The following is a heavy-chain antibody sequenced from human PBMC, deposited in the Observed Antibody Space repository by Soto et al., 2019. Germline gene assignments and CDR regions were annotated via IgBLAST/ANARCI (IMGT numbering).Heavy chain of an antibody. V-gene: IGHV3-23*01. J-gene: IGHJ6*03. D-gene: IGHD3-10*01. CDR2: ISGSGGST. Sequence: GGSLRLSCAASGFTFSSYAMSWVRQAPGKGLEWVSAISGSGGSTYYADSVKGRFTISRDNSKNTLYLQMNSLRAEDTAVYYCAKACGSGSCYYYMDVWGKGTTVTVSS. CDR3: AKACGSGSCYYYMDV. CDR1: GFTFSSYA.